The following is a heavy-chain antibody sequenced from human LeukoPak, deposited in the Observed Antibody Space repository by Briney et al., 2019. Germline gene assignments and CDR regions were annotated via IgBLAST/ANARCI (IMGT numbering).Heavy chain of an antibody. D-gene: IGHD3-10*01. CDR3: ARHTISDY. Sequence: GESLRISCKGSGYSFSSYWINWVRQMPGKGLEWMGRIDPSDSYTNSNPSSQGHVTISADKSISTAYLQWSSLMASDTAMYYCARHTISDYWGQGTQVTVSS. J-gene: IGHJ4*02. CDR1: GYSFSSYW. CDR2: IDPSDSYT. V-gene: IGHV5-10-1*01.